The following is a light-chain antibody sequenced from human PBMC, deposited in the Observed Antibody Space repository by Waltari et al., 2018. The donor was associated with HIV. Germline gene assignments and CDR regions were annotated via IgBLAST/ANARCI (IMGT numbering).Light chain of an antibody. CDR3: QQYNDWPQT. Sequence: VMTHPPATLSDSPEASVTLFSRASQSVPNNSVWFKQSVTSNLAWYQQKPGQAPRLLIYAASTRVTGIPARFSGSGSGTEFTLTISSLQSEDFAVYYCQQYNDWPQTFGQGTKVEIK. J-gene: IGKJ1*01. CDR1: QSVPNNSVWFKQSVTSN. CDR2: AAS. V-gene: IGKV3D-15*01.